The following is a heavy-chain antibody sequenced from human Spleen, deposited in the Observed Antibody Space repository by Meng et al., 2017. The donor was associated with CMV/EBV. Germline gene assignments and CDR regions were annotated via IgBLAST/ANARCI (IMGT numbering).Heavy chain of an antibody. J-gene: IGHJ3*02. Sequence: GEYLKIYCAASGITFSRNTMSWVRQAPGKGLEWVSINYSGGSSTYYADSVKGRFTISRDNSKNTLYLQMNILRAEDTAVYYCAKGGIGYGTPMAFDIWGQGTMVTVSS. D-gene: IGHD5-18*01. CDR3: AKGGIGYGTPMAFDI. CDR1: GITFSRNT. CDR2: NYSGGSST. V-gene: IGHV3-23*03.